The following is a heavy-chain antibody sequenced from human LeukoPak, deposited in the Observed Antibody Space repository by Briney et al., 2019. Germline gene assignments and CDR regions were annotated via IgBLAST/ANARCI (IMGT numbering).Heavy chain of an antibody. J-gene: IGHJ3*02. Sequence: PGGSLRLSCAASGFTFSSYSMNWVRQAPGKGLEWVSSISSSSSYIYYADSVKGRFTISRDNAKNSLYLQMNSLRAEDTAAYYCARSTEHNGGLGDAFDIWGQGTMVTVSS. CDR2: ISSSSSYI. V-gene: IGHV3-21*01. CDR3: ARSTEHNGGLGDAFDI. CDR1: GFTFSSYS. D-gene: IGHD2-21*01.